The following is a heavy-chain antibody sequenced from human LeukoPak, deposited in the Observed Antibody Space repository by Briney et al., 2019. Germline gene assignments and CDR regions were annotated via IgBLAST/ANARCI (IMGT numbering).Heavy chain of an antibody. CDR2: INPNSGVT. CDR3: ARPPAGSKGYFDY. J-gene: IGHJ4*02. CDR1: GYTFTGYY. D-gene: IGHD1-26*01. Sequence: ASVRVSCKASGYTFTGYYLHWVRQAPGQGLEWMGWINPNSGVTNSAQKFQDRVTMTRDTSISTAYMELSRLRSDDTAVYYCARPPAGSKGYFDYWGQGTLVTVSS. V-gene: IGHV1-2*02.